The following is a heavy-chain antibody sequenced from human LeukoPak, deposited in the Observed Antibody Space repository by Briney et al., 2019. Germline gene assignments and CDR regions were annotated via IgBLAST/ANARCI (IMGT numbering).Heavy chain of an antibody. Sequence: GGSLRLSCAASGFTFSSYAMSWVRQAPARGLEWVSSLRGDGSTFYADSVKGRFTLSRDESRNTVYFQLNSLRVEDAAVYYCAKASWVSNGDAVLWGQGTLVTVFS. D-gene: IGHD1-1*01. CDR2: LRGDGST. V-gene: IGHV3-23*01. CDR3: AKASWVSNGDAVL. J-gene: IGHJ4*02. CDR1: GFTFSSYA.